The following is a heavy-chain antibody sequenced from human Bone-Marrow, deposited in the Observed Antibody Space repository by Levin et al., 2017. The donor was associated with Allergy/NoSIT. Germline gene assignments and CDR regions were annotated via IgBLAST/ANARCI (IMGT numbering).Heavy chain of an antibody. CDR3: ARDGRYCGTARCSDEGWFDS. D-gene: IGHD2-21*01. CDR1: GDVLSGYY. J-gene: IGHJ5*01. CDR2: ISPSGDYT. V-gene: IGHV1-46*01. Sequence: GESLKISCEASGDVLSGYYLHWVRQAPGQGLEWMGIISPSGDYTNSAQNFQGRLTVTRDRSTSTVYMELSSLRSDDTAVYYCARDGRYCGTARCSDEGWFDSWGQGTLVTVSS.